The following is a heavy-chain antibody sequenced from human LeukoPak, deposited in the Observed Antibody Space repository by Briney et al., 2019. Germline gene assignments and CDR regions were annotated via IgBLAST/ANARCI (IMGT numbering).Heavy chain of an antibody. CDR3: ASGKTYSSGWYFGNY. V-gene: IGHV3-23*01. CDR1: GFTSSSYA. D-gene: IGHD6-19*01. Sequence: PGGSLRLSCAASGFTSSSYAMSWVRQAPGKGLEWVSAISGSGGSTYYADSEKGRFTISRDNSKNTLYLQMNSLRAEDTAVYYCASGKTYSSGWYFGNYWGQGTLVTVSS. CDR2: ISGSGGST. J-gene: IGHJ4*02.